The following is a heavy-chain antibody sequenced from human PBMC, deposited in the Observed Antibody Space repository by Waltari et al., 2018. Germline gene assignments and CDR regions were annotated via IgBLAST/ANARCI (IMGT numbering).Heavy chain of an antibody. CDR1: GGSISSSSYY. CDR2: IYYSGGT. J-gene: IGHJ5*02. D-gene: IGHD6-6*01. V-gene: IGHV4-39*07. CDR3: ARAWAARPGAYNWFDP. Sequence: QLQLQESGPGLVKPSETLSLTCTVSGGSISSSSYYWGWIRQPPGKGLEWIGSIYYSGGTYYNPSLKSRVTISVDTSKNQFSLKLSSVTAADTAVYYCARAWAARPGAYNWFDPWGQGTLVTVSS.